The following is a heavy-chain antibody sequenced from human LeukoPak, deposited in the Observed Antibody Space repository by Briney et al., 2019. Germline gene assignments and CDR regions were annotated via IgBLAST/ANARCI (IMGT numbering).Heavy chain of an antibody. CDR2: IYYSGST. V-gene: IGHV4-59*01. J-gene: IGHJ4*02. CDR3: ARRGSYFDY. D-gene: IGHD1-26*01. Sequence: TSETLSLTCTVSGASISSYYWSWIRQPPGKGLEWIGYIYYSGSTNYNPSLKSRVTISLDTSKNQFSLKLSSVTAADTAVYYCARRGSYFDYWGQGTLVTVSS. CDR1: GASISSYY.